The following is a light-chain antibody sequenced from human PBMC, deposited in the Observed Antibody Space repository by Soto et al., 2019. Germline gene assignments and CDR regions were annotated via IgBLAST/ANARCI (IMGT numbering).Light chain of an antibody. J-gene: IGKJ1*01. CDR3: HQRQSWTRT. CDR1: QSVSSN. CDR2: GAS. Sequence: EIVMTQSPATLSLSPGERATLSCRASQSVSSNVAWYQQIPGQTPRLIIYGASTRATGIPVRFIGSGSGTEFTLTISSLQSEDFALYYCHQRQSWTRTLGQGTKVDI. V-gene: IGKV3-15*01.